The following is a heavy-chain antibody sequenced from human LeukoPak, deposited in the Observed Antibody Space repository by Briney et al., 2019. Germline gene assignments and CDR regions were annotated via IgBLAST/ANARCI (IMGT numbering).Heavy chain of an antibody. J-gene: IGHJ4*02. Sequence: GGSLRLSCAASGFTFSSYAMSWVRQAPGKGLEWVSAISGSGGSTYYADSVKGRFTISRDNSKNTLYLQMNSLRAEDTAVYYCAKHKYGEDPYYGSGSAFDYWGQGTLVTVSS. CDR1: GFTFSSYA. CDR2: ISGSGGST. CDR3: AKHKYGEDPYYGSGSAFDY. V-gene: IGHV3-23*01. D-gene: IGHD3-10*01.